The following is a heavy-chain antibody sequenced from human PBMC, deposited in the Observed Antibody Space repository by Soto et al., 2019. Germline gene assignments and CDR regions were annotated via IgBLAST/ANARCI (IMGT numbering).Heavy chain of an antibody. CDR3: ARGAEYSSSAY. D-gene: IGHD6-6*01. J-gene: IGHJ4*02. Sequence: QVQLVQSGAEVKKPGSSVKVSCKASGGTFSRYAISWVRKAPGQGLEWMGGIIPMLGTVNYAQKFQGRVMITADESTSTAYMELSSLRSEDTAVYYCARGAEYSSSAYWGQGTLVTVSS. V-gene: IGHV1-69*01. CDR1: GGTFSRYA. CDR2: IIPMLGTV.